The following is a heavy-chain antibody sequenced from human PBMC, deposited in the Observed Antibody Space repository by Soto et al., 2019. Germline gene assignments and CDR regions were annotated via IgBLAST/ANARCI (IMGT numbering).Heavy chain of an antibody. V-gene: IGHV4-31*03. Sequence: QVQLQESGPGLVKPSQTLSLTCTFSGGSISSGGYYWSWIRQHPGKGLEWIGYIYYSGSTYYNPSLKSRVTISVDTSKNQFSLELRSVTAADTAVYCCARDRLGWFEPWGQGPLVTVSS. D-gene: IGHD3-16*01. CDR2: IYYSGST. CDR1: GGSISSGGYY. CDR3: ARDRLGWFEP. J-gene: IGHJ5*02.